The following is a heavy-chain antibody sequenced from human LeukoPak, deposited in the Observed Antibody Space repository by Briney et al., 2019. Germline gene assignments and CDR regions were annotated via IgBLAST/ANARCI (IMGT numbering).Heavy chain of an antibody. CDR2: VYYSGST. CDR1: GGSISTSSYY. V-gene: IGHV4-39*07. Sequence: SETLSLTCTVSGGSISTSSYYWGWIRQPPGKGLEWIGGVYYSGSTYYNPSLKSRVTISVDTSKNQFSLRLSSVTAAGTAVYYCARELKGQLRSYYYYHMDVWGKGTTVTVSS. D-gene: IGHD2-2*01. J-gene: IGHJ6*03. CDR3: ARELKGQLRSYYYYHMDV.